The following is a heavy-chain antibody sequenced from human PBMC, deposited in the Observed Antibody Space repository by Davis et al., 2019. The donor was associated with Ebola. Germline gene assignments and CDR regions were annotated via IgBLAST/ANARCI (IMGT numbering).Heavy chain of an antibody. Sequence: SVKVSCKASGGTFSSYAISWVRQAPGRGLEWMGGIIPIFGTANYAQRFQGRVTITADESRSTAYMELSSLRSEDTAVYYCAKDRYYGNNPLYYESETWGQGTLVTVSS. V-gene: IGHV1-69*13. D-gene: IGHD3-10*01. J-gene: IGHJ5*02. CDR1: GGTFSSYA. CDR2: IIPIFGTA. CDR3: AKDRYYGNNPLYYESET.